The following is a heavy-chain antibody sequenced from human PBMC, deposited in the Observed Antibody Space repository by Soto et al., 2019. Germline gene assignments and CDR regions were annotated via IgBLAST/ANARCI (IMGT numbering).Heavy chain of an antibody. J-gene: IGHJ4*02. CDR2: INAGNGNT. CDR3: ARDMGFGLSDY. D-gene: IGHD3-10*01. CDR1: GYTFTSYA. Sequence: QVQLVQSGAEVKKPGASVKVSCKASGYTFTSYAMHWVRQAPGQRLEWMGWINAGNGNTKYSQKFQGRVTITRDTSASKADMELSSLRSEDTAVYYCARDMGFGLSDYWGQGTLVTVSS. V-gene: IGHV1-3*01.